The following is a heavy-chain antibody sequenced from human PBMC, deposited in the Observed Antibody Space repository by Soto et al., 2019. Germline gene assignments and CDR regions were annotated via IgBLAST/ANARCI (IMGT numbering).Heavy chain of an antibody. D-gene: IGHD3-22*01. CDR3: ARGWDDSSGYWAYYFDY. J-gene: IGHJ4*02. CDR2: IYHSGST. CDR1: GGSISGGVYS. Sequence: SETLSLTCAVSGGSISGGVYSWSWIRHPPGKGLEWIGYIYHSGSTYYNPSLKSRVTISVDRSKNQFSLKLSSVTAADTAVYYCARGWDDSSGYWAYYFDYWGQGTLVTVSS. V-gene: IGHV4-30-2*01.